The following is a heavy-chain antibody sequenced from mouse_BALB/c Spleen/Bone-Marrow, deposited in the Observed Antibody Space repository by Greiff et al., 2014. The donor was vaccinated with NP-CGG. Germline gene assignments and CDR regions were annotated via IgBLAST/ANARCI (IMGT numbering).Heavy chain of an antibody. D-gene: IGHD1-2*01. CDR1: GFSLTNYG. V-gene: IGHV2-9*02. CDR2: IWADGST. CDR3: ARITTATGAMDY. J-gene: IGHJ4*01. Sequence: VQRVESGPGLVAPSQSLSITCTVSGFSLTNYGVHWVRQPPGKGLEWLGVIWADGSTNYNSALMYRLSISKDNSKSQVFFKMNSLQTNDTAMYYCARITTATGAMDYWGQGTSVTVSS.